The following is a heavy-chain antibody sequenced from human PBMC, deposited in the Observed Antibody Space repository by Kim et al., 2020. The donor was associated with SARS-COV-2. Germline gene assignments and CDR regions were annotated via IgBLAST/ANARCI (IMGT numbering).Heavy chain of an antibody. J-gene: IGHJ4*02. CDR3: ARVGIAVAGLSY. CDR2: INAGNGNT. Sequence: ASVKVSCKASGYTFTSYAMHWVRQAPGQRLEWMGWINAGNGNTKYSQKFQGRVTITRDTSASTAYMELSSLRSEDTAVYYCARVGIAVAGLSYWGQGTLVTVSS. V-gene: IGHV1-3*01. CDR1: GYTFTSYA. D-gene: IGHD6-19*01.